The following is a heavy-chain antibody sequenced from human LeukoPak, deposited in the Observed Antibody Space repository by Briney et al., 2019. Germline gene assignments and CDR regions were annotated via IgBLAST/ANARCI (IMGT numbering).Heavy chain of an antibody. CDR3: ARDPGRREKAFDI. Sequence: GGSLRLSCAASGFTFSTYTMNWDRQAPGKGLEWVSSINSSSTYIYSADSVKGRFTISRDNAKNSLYLQMNSLRAEDTAVYYCARDPGRREKAFDIWGQGTMVTVSS. D-gene: IGHD1-14*01. J-gene: IGHJ3*02. V-gene: IGHV3-21*01. CDR1: GFTFSTYT. CDR2: INSSSTYI.